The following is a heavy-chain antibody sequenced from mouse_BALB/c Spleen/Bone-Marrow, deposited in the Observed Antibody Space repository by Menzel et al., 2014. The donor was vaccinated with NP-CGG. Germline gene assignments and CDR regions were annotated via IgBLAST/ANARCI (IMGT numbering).Heavy chain of an antibody. V-gene: IGHV1S29*02. J-gene: IGHJ3*01. Sequence: EVQLVESGPELVKPGASVKISCKASGYTFTDYNMHWVKQSHGKSLEWIGYIYPFNGGSGYNQKFKYKATLTVDNSFSTASMELRSLTSEDSAVYYCARERGADYDYPWFAYWGQGTLVTVSA. CDR3: ARERGADYDYPWFAY. D-gene: IGHD2-4*01. CDR2: IYPFNGGS. CDR1: GYTFTDYN.